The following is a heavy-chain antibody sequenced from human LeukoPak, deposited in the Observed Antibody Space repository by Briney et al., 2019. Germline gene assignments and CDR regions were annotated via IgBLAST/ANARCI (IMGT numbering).Heavy chain of an antibody. CDR2: ISSSSSYI. V-gene: IGHV3-21*01. J-gene: IGHJ4*02. CDR1: GFTFSSYS. D-gene: IGHD3-3*01. Sequence: GGSLRLSCAASGFTFSSYSMNWVRQAPGKGLEWVSSISSSSSYIYYADSVKGRFTISRDNAKNSLYLQMNSLRAEDTAVYYCARGRDFWSGYLDYWGQGTLVTVSS. CDR3: ARGRDFWSGYLDY.